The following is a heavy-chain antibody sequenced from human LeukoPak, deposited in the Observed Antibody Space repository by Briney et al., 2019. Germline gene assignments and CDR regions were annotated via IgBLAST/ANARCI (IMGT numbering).Heavy chain of an antibody. Sequence: ASVKVSCKASGYTFTGYYMHWVRQAPGQGLEWMGWINPNSGGTNYAQKLQGRVTMTRDTSISTAYMELSRLRSDDTAVYYCARTSGGSYDIDYWGQGTLVTVSS. CDR2: INPNSGGT. J-gene: IGHJ4*02. D-gene: IGHD5-12*01. CDR3: ARTSGGSYDIDY. CDR1: GYTFTGYY. V-gene: IGHV1-2*02.